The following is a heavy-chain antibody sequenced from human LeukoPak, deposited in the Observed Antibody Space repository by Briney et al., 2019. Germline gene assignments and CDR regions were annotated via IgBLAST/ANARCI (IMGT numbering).Heavy chain of an antibody. CDR3: ARAPGIAAAGTHFDF. CDR1: GGSLSSYY. Sequence: PSETLSLTCTVSGGSLSSYYWSWIRQPPGKGLEWIGYIYYSGSAKYNPSLKSRVTISVDTSKNQFSLKLSSVTAGDTAVYYCARAPGIAAAGTHFDFWGQGTLVTVSS. CDR2: IYYSGSA. D-gene: IGHD6-13*01. J-gene: IGHJ4*02. V-gene: IGHV4-59*01.